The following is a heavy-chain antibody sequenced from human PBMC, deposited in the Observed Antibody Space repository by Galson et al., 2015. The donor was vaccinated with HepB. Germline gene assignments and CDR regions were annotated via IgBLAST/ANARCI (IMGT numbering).Heavy chain of an antibody. CDR2: ISGSGGST. V-gene: IGHV3-23*01. D-gene: IGHD2-21*02. J-gene: IGHJ4*02. CDR3: AKVAYCGGDCYLFGYFDY. CDR1: GFTFSSYA. Sequence: SLRLSCAASGFTFSSYAMSWVRQAPGKGLEWVSAISGSGGSTYYADSVKGRFTISRDNSKNTLYLQMNSLRAEDTAVYYCAKVAYCGGDCYLFGYFDYWGQGTLVTVSS.